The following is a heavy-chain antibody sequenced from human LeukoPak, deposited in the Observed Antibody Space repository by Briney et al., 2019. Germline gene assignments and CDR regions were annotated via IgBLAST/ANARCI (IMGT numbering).Heavy chain of an antibody. Sequence: GGSLRLSCAVSGFTVTNDYMNWVRQAPGKGLEWVSIIYSGGSTYYADSVKGRFTISRDSSNNTLFLQMSNLRADESGLYYCATDARSSPLGFWGHGTLVTVSS. CDR1: GFTVTNDY. CDR2: IYSGGST. V-gene: IGHV3-66*01. CDR3: ATDARSSPLGF. J-gene: IGHJ4*01. D-gene: IGHD6-13*01.